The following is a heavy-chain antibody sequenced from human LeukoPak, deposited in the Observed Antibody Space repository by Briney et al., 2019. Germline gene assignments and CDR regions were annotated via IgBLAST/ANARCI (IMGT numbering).Heavy chain of an antibody. CDR1: GGSISSGSYY. V-gene: IGHV4-61*02. Sequence: SETLSLTCTVSGGSISSGSYYWSWIRQPAGKGLEWIGRIYTSGSTNYNPSLKSRVTISVDTSKNQFSLKLSSVTAADTAVYYCARGISTMVRGVNYFDYWGQGTLVTVSS. D-gene: IGHD3-10*01. J-gene: IGHJ4*02. CDR3: ARGISTMVRGVNYFDY. CDR2: IYTSGST.